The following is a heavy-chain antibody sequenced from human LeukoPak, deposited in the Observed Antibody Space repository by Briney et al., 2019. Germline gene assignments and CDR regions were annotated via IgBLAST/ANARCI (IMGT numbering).Heavy chain of an antibody. D-gene: IGHD2-15*01. CDR1: GGSVTSGGYY. Sequence: SETLSLTCSVSGGSVTSGGYYWPWLRPPPGRGLEWLGYVYYSGTINYNPSLKSRVTISADTSKNQFSLKLTSVTAAYTAVYYCAILGYCCGGSGHNWFDRWGEGILVTVS. CDR2: VYYSGTI. CDR3: AILGYCCGGSGHNWFDR. J-gene: IGHJ5*02. V-gene: IGHV4-61*08.